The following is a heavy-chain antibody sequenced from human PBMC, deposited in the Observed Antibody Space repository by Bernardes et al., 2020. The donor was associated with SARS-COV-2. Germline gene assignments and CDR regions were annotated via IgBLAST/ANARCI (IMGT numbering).Heavy chain of an antibody. CDR2: LNHSGGT. D-gene: IGHD2-15*01. V-gene: IGHV4-34*01. CDR1: GGSFSGY. CDR3: TRHGGRHFDF. J-gene: IGHJ4*02. Sequence: SETLSLTCAVYGGSFSGYWSWIRQPPGKGLEWIGELNHSGGTKYNPSLKSRVSISVDTSKNQFSLRLNSVTAADTAVYYCTRHGGRHFDFWDQGTLVTVSS.